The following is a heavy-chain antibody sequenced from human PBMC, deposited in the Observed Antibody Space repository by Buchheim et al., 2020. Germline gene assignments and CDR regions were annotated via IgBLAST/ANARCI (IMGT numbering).Heavy chain of an antibody. V-gene: IGHV4-39*01. J-gene: IGHJ5*02. CDR3: ARGGDYGDYNNWFDP. Sequence: QLQLQESGPGLVKPSETLSLTCTVSGGSISSSSYYWGWIRQPPGKGLEWIGSIYYSGSTYYNPSLKSRVTISVDTSKNQFSLKLSSVTAADTAVYYCARGGDYGDYNNWFDPWGQGTL. CDR1: GGSISSSSYY. CDR2: IYYSGST. D-gene: IGHD4-17*01.